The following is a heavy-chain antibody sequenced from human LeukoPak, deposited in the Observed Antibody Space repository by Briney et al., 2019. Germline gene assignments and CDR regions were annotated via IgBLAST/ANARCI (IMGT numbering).Heavy chain of an antibody. D-gene: IGHD3-22*01. CDR1: GYTFTSYY. CDR2: INPSGGST. J-gene: IGHJ3*02. V-gene: IGHV1-46*01. CDR3: ARDLQMNYYDSSGYYYHAAFDI. Sequence: ASVKVSCKASGYTFTSYYMHWVRQAPGQGLEWMGIINPSGGSTSYAQKFQGRVTMTRDTSTSTVYMELSSLRSEGTAVYYCARDLQMNYYDSSGYYYHAAFDIWGHGTMVTVSS.